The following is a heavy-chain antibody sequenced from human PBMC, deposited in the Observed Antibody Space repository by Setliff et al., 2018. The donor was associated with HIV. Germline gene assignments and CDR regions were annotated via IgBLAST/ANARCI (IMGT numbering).Heavy chain of an antibody. CDR3: VGPDFEAPQGGH. J-gene: IGHJ1*01. CDR2: ISSRGSVI. Sequence: GGSLRLSCAASGFTVSTYYMTWIRQAPKKGLECVAYISSRGSVIQYADSVKGRFTISRDNAKNSLYLQMNNLRDEDTAVYFCVGPDFEAPQGGHWGQGTLVTVSS. D-gene: IGHD3-16*01. V-gene: IGHV3-11*01. CDR1: GFTVSTYY.